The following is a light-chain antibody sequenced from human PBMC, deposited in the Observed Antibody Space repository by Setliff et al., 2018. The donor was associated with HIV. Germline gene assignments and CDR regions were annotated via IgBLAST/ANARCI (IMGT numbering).Light chain of an antibody. J-gene: IGLJ1*01. V-gene: IGLV2-14*02. CDR2: DVI. Sequence: QSVLTQPASVSGSPGQSITISCTGASSDFGSYNLVSWYQQHPGKVPKLMIYDVINRPSGVSNRFSGSRSGNTASLTISGLQVEDEADYYCSSYTISSTLYVFGPGTKVTVL. CDR3: SSYTISSTLYV. CDR1: SSDFGSYNL.